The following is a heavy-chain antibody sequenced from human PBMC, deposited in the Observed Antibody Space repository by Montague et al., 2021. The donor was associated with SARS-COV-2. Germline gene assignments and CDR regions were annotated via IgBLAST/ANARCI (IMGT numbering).Heavy chain of an antibody. D-gene: IGHD1-14*01. J-gene: IGHJ4*02. CDR3: ATRTRYPQNDFGF. Sequence: SETLSLTCTVSGDSIRNSEYSWGWVRQPPGNGLEWIGNIYDGGSTFYNPSLKSRATIFVDTSKNQFSLKLSSVTAADTAVYYCATRTRYPQNDFGFWGQGTLVTVSS. CDR1: GDSIRNSEYS. V-gene: IGHV4-39*01. CDR2: IYDGGST.